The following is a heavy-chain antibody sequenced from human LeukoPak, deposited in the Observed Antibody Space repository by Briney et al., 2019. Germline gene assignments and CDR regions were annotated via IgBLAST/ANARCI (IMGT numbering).Heavy chain of an antibody. J-gene: IGHJ2*01. CDR2: ISGSGGST. CDR1: GFTFSSYA. CDR3: AKDLGYCSGGSCYRIDWYFDL. D-gene: IGHD2-15*01. Sequence: GGSLRLSCAASGFTFSSYAMSWVRQAPGKGLEWVSAISGSGGSTYYADSVKGRFTISGDNSKNTLYLQMNSLRAEDTAVYYCAKDLGYCSGGSCYRIDWYFDLWGRGTLVTVSS. V-gene: IGHV3-23*01.